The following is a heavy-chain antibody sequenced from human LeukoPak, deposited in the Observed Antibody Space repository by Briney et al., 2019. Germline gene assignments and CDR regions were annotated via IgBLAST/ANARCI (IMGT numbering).Heavy chain of an antibody. J-gene: IGHJ4*02. CDR2: VSGSGGST. D-gene: IGHD1-26*01. Sequence: GGSLRLSCAASGFTFSSYAMSWVRQAPGGGLEWVSTVSGSGGSTYYADSVKGRFTISRDNSKNTLYLQMNSLRAEDTAVYYCAKGRGAPYYFDYWGQGTLVTVYS. V-gene: IGHV3-23*01. CDR3: AKGRGAPYYFDY. CDR1: GFTFSSYA.